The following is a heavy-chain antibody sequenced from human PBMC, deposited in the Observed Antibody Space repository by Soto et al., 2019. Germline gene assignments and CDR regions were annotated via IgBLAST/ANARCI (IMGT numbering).Heavy chain of an antibody. CDR3: ARGLSDIVVVPAATPPDY. V-gene: IGHV1-2*04. D-gene: IGHD2-2*01. J-gene: IGHJ4*02. Sequence: ASVKVSCKASGYTFTGYYMHWVRQAPGQGLEWMGWINPNSGGTNYAQKFQGWVTMTRDTSISTAYMELSRLRSDDTAVYYCARGLSDIVVVPAATPPDYWGQGTLVTVSS. CDR2: INPNSGGT. CDR1: GYTFTGYY.